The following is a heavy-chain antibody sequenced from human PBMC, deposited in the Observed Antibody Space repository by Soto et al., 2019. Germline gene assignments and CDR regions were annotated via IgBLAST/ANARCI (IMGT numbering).Heavy chain of an antibody. Sequence: QVQLVESGGGVVQPGRSLRLSCAASGFTFSSYGRHWVRQAPGKGLEWVAVISYDGSNKYYADSVKGRFTISRDNSKNTLYLQMNSLRAEDTAVYYCAKTLTGYCSSTSCYGFDYWGQGTLVTVSS. V-gene: IGHV3-30*18. CDR1: GFTFSSYG. CDR3: AKTLTGYCSSTSCYGFDY. CDR2: ISYDGSNK. J-gene: IGHJ4*02. D-gene: IGHD2-2*01.